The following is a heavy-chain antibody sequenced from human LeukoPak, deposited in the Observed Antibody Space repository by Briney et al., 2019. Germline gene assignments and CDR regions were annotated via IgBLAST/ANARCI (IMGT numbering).Heavy chain of an antibody. CDR1: GFTFSNYA. Sequence: GGSLRLSCAASGFTFSNYAMSWVRQAPGKGLEWVSAISGSGGSTYYADSVKGRFTISRDNSKNTLYLQMNSLRAEDTAVYYCAKFDNGILTGYYSLAFDYWGQGTLVTVSS. CDR3: AKFDNGILTGYYSLAFDY. V-gene: IGHV3-23*01. D-gene: IGHD3-9*01. CDR2: ISGSGGST. J-gene: IGHJ4*02.